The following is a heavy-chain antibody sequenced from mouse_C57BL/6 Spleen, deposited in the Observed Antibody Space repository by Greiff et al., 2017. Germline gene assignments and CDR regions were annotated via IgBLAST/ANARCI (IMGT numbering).Heavy chain of an antibody. Sequence: EVNVVESGGDLVKPGGSLKLSCAASGFTFSSYGMSWVRQTPDKRLEWVATISSGGSYTYYPDSVKGRFTISRDNAKNTLYLQMSSLKSEDTAMYYCARGTTVVATPFAYWGQGTTLTVSS. D-gene: IGHD1-1*01. J-gene: IGHJ2*01. V-gene: IGHV5-6*01. CDR2: ISSGGSYT. CDR1: GFTFSSYG. CDR3: ARGTTVVATPFAY.